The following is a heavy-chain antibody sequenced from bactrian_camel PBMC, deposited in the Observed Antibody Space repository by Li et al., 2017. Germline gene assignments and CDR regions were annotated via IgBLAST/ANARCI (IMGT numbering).Heavy chain of an antibody. V-gene: IGHV3S55*01. D-gene: IGHD7*01. CDR3: AASNWWHPSLSSYEYDH. CDR1: GYPSSRHC. Sequence: HVQLVESGGGSVQAGGSLRLSCAHSGYPSSRHCMGRFRQAPGKDREADAVVNSDGTARYKEHLKDRFTIDLVQNTRENILYLHMNSLEASDTAMYYCAASNWWHPSLSSYEYDHWGQGTQVTVS. CDR2: VNSDGTA. J-gene: IGHJ4*01.